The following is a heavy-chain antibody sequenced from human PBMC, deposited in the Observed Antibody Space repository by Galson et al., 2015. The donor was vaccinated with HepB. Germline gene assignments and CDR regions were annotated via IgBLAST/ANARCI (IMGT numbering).Heavy chain of an antibody. J-gene: IGHJ4*02. V-gene: IGHV1-8*01. CDR1: GYTFTSYD. CDR2: MNPNSGNT. Sequence: SVKVSCKASGYTFTSYDINWVRQATGQGLEWMGWMNPNSGNTGYAQKFQGRVTMTRNTSISTAYMELSSLRSEDTAVYYCARTPPHPQWAHKLFDYWGQGTLVTVSS. CDR3: ARTPPHPQWAHKLFDY. D-gene: IGHD6-19*01.